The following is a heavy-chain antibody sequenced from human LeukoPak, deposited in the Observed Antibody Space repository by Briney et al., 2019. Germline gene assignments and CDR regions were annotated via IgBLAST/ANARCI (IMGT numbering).Heavy chain of an antibody. Sequence: ASVKVSCKVSGYTLTELSMHWVRQAPGKGLEWMGGFDPEDGETIYAQKFQGRVTMTEDTSTDTAYMELSSLRSDDTAVYYCARRGTGYSYGYPYYYYYYGMDVWGQGTTVTVSS. V-gene: IGHV1-24*01. J-gene: IGHJ6*02. CDR1: GYTLTELS. CDR2: FDPEDGET. CDR3: ARRGTGYSYGYPYYYYYYGMDV. D-gene: IGHD5-18*01.